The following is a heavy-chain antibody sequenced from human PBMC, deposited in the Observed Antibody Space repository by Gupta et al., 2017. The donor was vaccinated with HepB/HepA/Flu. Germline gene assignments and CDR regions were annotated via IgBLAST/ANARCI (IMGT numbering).Heavy chain of an antibody. CDR1: GFPVTDNY. CDR3: ARDNPPDY. V-gene: IGHV3-66*01. J-gene: IGHJ4*02. Sequence: EVHLVESGGGLVQPGGSLRLSCAASGFPVTDNYMSWVRQAPGKGLEWVSVIYSGDKTYYADSVKGRFIISRDISKNMVYVQMNSLRSEDTAVYFCARDNPPDYWGQGTLVSVSS. CDR2: IYSGDKT.